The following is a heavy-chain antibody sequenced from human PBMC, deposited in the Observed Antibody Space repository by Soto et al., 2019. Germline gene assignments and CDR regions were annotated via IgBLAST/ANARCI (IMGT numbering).Heavy chain of an antibody. CDR2: IYYSGST. J-gene: IGHJ4*02. Sequence: QLQLQESGPGLVKPSETLSLTCTVSGGSISSSSYYWGWIRQPPGKGLEWIGSIYYSGSTYYNPSLKSRVTISVDTSKNQFSLKLSSVTAADTAVYYCARLGDYGDSEVDYWGQGTLVTVSS. CDR1: GGSISSSSYY. V-gene: IGHV4-39*01. CDR3: ARLGDYGDSEVDY. D-gene: IGHD4-17*01.